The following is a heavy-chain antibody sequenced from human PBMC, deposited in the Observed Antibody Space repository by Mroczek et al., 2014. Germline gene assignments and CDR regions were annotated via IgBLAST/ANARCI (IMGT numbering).Heavy chain of an antibody. CDR3: AREKGDYGDYSN. V-gene: IGHV3-66*02. D-gene: IGHD4-17*01. CDR1: GFTVSSNY. CDR2: IYSGGST. J-gene: IGHJ4*02. Sequence: VQLQQSGEAWSSLGGSLRLSCAASGFTVSSNYMSWVRQAPGKGLEWVSVIYSGGSTYYADSVKGRFTISRDNSKNTLYLQMNSLRAEDTAVYYCAREKGDYGDYSNWGQGTLVTVSS.